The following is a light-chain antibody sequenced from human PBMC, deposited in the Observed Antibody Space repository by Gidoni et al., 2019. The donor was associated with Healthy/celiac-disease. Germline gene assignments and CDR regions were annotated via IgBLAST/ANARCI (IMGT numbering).Light chain of an antibody. CDR1: QSLLHSNGYNY. CDR3: MQALQTQWT. J-gene: IGKJ1*01. Sequence: DIAMTQSPLSLPVTPGEPAYISCRSSQSLLHSNGYNYLDWYLQKPGQSPQLLIYLGSNRASGVPDRFSGSVSGTDFTLKISRVEAEDVGVYYCMQALQTQWTFGQGTKVEIK. V-gene: IGKV2-28*01. CDR2: LGS.